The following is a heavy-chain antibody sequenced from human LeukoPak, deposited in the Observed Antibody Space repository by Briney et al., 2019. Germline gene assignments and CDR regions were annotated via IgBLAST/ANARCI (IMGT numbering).Heavy chain of an antibody. CDR3: ARDHYYGGNSGGLRY. Sequence: PGGSLRLSCAASGFTFDDYGMSWVRQAPGKGLEWVSGINWNGGSTGYADSVKGRFTISRDNAKNSLYLQMNSLRAEDTALYYCARDHYYGGNSGGLRYWGQRTLVTVSS. CDR1: GFTFDDYG. J-gene: IGHJ4*02. CDR2: INWNGGST. V-gene: IGHV3-20*04. D-gene: IGHD4-23*01.